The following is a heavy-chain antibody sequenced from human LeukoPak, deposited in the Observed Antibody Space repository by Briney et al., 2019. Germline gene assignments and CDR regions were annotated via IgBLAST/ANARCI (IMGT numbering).Heavy chain of an antibody. CDR2: INHSGST. CDR1: GGSFSGYY. J-gene: IGHJ6*02. CDR3: ACLLTTVTTDYYYYYGMDV. D-gene: IGHD4-17*01. Sequence: PSETLSLTCAVYGGSFSGYYWSWIRQPPGKGLEWIGEINHSGSTNYNPSLKSRVTISVDTSKNQFSLKLSSVTAADTAVYYCACLLTTVTTDYYYYYGMDVWGQGTTVTVSS. V-gene: IGHV4-34*01.